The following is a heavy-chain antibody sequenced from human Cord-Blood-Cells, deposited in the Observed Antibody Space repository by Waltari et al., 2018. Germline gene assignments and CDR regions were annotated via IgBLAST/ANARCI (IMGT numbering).Heavy chain of an antibody. Sequence: EVQLVESGGGLIQPGGSLRLPCAASGFTVSRNYMSGVRQAPGKGLEWVSVIYSRGSTYYADSLKCRFTISRDNSNNTLYLQMNSLRAEDTAVYYCARDKGGDRGAFGYWGQGTLVTVSS. D-gene: IGHD3-16*01. CDR3: ARDKGGDRGAFGY. V-gene: IGHV3-53*01. CDR1: GFTVSRNY. CDR2: IYSRGST. J-gene: IGHJ4*02.